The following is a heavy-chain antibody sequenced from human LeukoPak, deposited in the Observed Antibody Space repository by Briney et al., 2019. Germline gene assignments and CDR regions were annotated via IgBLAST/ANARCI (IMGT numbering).Heavy chain of an antibody. V-gene: IGHV4-39*07. CDR3: ARVKRKYQLLKPLHETPSHYFDY. CDR2: IYYSGST. J-gene: IGHJ4*02. D-gene: IGHD2-2*01. Sequence: PSETLSLTCTVSIGSISSNNYYWGWIRQPPGKGLEWIGSIYYSGSTYYNPSLKSRVTISLDTSKNQFSLKLSSVTAADTAMYYCARVKRKYQLLKPLHETPSHYFDYWGQGTLVTVSS. CDR1: IGSISSNNYY.